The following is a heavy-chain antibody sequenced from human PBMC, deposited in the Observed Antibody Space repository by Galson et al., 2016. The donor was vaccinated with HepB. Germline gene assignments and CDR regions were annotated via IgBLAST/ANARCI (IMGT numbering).Heavy chain of an antibody. D-gene: IGHD3-22*01. CDR2: IWYDGSNK. CDR1: GFTFSSYG. J-gene: IGHJ4*02. CDR3: AKGAPYYYDSSGYYGPGDF. Sequence: SLRLSCAASGFTFSSYGMHWVRQAPGEGLEWVAIIWYDGSNKYYADSVKGRFTISRDNSKNTLFLQMNSLRAEDTARYYCAKGAPYYYDSSGYYGPGDFWGQGTQVTVSS. V-gene: IGHV3-33*06.